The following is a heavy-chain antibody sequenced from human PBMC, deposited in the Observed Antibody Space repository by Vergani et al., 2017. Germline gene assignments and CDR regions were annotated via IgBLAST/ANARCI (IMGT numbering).Heavy chain of an antibody. V-gene: IGHV4-39*07. CDR1: GFSISSSSYY. CDR2: SYYSGRT. D-gene: IGHD6-13*01. J-gene: IGHJ4*02. Sequence: QLQLQASGPGLVKPSETLSLPCTVSGFSISSSSYYWGWMRQPPGKGLEWIGSSYYSGRTYYTQSLKSRLTIAVDTSKNQFSLNLSSVTAADTAVYYCAREEGNYFDYWGQGTLVTVSS. CDR3: AREEGNYFDY.